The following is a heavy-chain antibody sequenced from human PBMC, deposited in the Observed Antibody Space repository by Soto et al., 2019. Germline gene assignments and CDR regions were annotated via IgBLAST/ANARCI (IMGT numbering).Heavy chain of an antibody. CDR3: AHISLSCGAGDYYGMDV. V-gene: IGHV2-5*02. J-gene: IGHJ6*02. CDR2: IYWDDDK. CDR1: GFSLSTSGVG. Sequence: QITLKESGPTLVKPTQTLTLTCTFSGFSLSTSGVGVGWIRQPPGKALEWLALIYWDDDKRYSPSLKSRLANTKDTSKTQVVLTLTNMDPVDTATSYCAHISLSCGAGDYYGMDVWGQGTTVTVSS. D-gene: IGHD2-21*01.